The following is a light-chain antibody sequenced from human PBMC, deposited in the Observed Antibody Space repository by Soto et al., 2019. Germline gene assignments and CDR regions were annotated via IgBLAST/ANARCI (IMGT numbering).Light chain of an antibody. V-gene: IGKV3-15*01. CDR1: QRACSN. CDR3: QQHNNWTPWT. Sequence: VVMTQSPATLSVSTGERATLSCRASQRACSNLAWYHQKPGQAPRLLICGASTRATGIPARDSGSGSGTEITLTISILKSEDVEVYYCQQHNNWTPWTFGQGTKVDIK. CDR2: GAS. J-gene: IGKJ1*01.